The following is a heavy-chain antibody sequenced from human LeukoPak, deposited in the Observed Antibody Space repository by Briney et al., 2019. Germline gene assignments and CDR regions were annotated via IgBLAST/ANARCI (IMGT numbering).Heavy chain of an antibody. J-gene: IGHJ4*02. V-gene: IGHV3-74*01. D-gene: IGHD5-24*01. CDR2: INTDGSTT. Sequence: QPGRSLRLSCVASGFTFSSYWMHWVRQAPGKGLVWVSRINTDGSTTSYADSVKGRFTISRDNAKNTLYLQMNSLRADDTAVYYCARGEMVQVYWGQGTLVTVSS. CDR1: GFTFSSYW. CDR3: ARGEMVQVY.